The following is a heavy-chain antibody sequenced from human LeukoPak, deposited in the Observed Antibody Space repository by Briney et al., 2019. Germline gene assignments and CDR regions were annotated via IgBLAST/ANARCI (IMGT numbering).Heavy chain of an antibody. CDR2: IRYDGSNK. Sequence: GGSLRLSCAASGFTFSSYGMHWVRQAPGKGLEWVAFIRYDGSNKYYADSVKGRFTISRDNSKNTLYLQMNNLRAEDTAVYYCARGDDFWTGYRYFDYWGQGTPVTVSS. CDR1: GFTFSSYG. V-gene: IGHV3-30*02. CDR3: ARGDDFWTGYRYFDY. J-gene: IGHJ4*02. D-gene: IGHD3/OR15-3a*01.